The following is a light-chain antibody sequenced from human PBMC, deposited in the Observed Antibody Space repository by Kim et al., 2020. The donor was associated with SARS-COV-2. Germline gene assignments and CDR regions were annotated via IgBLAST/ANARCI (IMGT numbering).Light chain of an antibody. J-gene: IGKJ1*01. Sequence: EIVLTQSPGTLSLSPGERATLSCRASQSVSSSYLAWYQQKPGQAPRVLIYGASSRATGISDRFSGSGSGTDFTLTISRLEPEDFAVYYCQQYSTTPRTFGQGTKVDIK. CDR3: QQYSTTPRT. CDR2: GAS. V-gene: IGKV3-20*01. CDR1: QSVSSSY.